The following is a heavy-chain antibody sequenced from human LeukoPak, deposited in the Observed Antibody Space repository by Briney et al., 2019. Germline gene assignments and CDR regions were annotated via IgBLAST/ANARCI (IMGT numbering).Heavy chain of an antibody. Sequence: QPGGSLRLSCAASGFTFSNYWMSWVRQAPGKGLEWVANIKHDGSEIYYVDSVKGRFTISRDNAKNSLYLQMNSLRAEDTAVYYCAGIYYGSGSFDYWGRGTLVTVSS. J-gene: IGHJ4*02. D-gene: IGHD3-10*01. V-gene: IGHV3-7*05. CDR3: AGIYYGSGSFDY. CDR2: IKHDGSEI. CDR1: GFTFSNYW.